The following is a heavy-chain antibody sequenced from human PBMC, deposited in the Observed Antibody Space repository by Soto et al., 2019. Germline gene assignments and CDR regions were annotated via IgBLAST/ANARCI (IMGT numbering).Heavy chain of an antibody. CDR3: ARGVTMVRGVIHTPYFDY. CDR1: GGSISSGGYY. D-gene: IGHD3-10*01. V-gene: IGHV4-31*03. Sequence: QVQLQESGPGLVKPSQTLSLTCTVSGGSISSGGYYWSWIRQHPGKGLEWIGYIYYSGSTYYYPSLKSRVIISVDTSKNQFSLKLSSVTAADTAVYYCARGVTMVRGVIHTPYFDYWGQGTLVTVSS. CDR2: IYYSGST. J-gene: IGHJ4*02.